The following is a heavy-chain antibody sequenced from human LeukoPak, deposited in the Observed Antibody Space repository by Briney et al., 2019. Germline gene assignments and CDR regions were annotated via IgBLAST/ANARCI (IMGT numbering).Heavy chain of an antibody. CDR1: GSTFTSYG. CDR2: ISAYNGNT. CDR3: ARHRRTIYYYGSGSDTYNWFDP. D-gene: IGHD3-10*01. V-gene: IGHV1-18*01. J-gene: IGHJ5*02. Sequence: ASGKVSCKASGSTFTSYGISWVRQAPGQGLEWMGWISAYNGNTNYAQKLQDRVTMTTDTSTSTAHMGLRSLRSDDTAVYYCARHRRTIYYYGSGSDTYNWFDPWGQGTLVTVSS.